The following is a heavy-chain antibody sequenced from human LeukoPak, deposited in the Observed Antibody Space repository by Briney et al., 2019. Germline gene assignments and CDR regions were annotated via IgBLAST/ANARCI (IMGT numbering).Heavy chain of an antibody. V-gene: IGHV3-48*03. CDR1: GFIFSSYE. CDR3: AELGITMIGGV. D-gene: IGHD3-10*02. Sequence: GGSLRLSCAASGFIFSSYEMNWVRQAPGKGLEWVSYISSSGSTIYYADSVKGRFTISRDNAKNSLYLQMNSLRAEDTAVYYCAELGITMIGGVWGKGTTVTISS. J-gene: IGHJ6*04. CDR2: ISSSGSTI.